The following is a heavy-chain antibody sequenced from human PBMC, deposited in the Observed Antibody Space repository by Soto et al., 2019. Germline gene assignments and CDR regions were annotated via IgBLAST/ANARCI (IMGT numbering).Heavy chain of an antibody. D-gene: IGHD1-26*01. J-gene: IGHJ3*02. CDR3: SIEKVGATSIYVFDI. CDR1: GFTFSSYA. CDR2: ISYDGSNK. Sequence: GGSLRLSCAASGFTFSSYAMHWVRQAPGKGLEWVAVISYDGSNKYYADSVKGRFTISRDNSKNTLYLQMNSLRAEDTAVYYCSIEKVGATSIYVFDIWGQGTMVTVSS. V-gene: IGHV3-30-3*01.